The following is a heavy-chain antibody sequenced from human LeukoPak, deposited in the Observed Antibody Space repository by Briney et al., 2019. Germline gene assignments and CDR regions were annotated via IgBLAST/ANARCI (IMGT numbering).Heavy chain of an antibody. V-gene: IGHV1-69*02. CDR1: GGTFSSYT. CDR2: IIPILGIA. D-gene: IGHD3-16*01. Sequence: SVKVSCKASGGTFSSYTISWVRQAPGQGLEWMGRIIPILGIANYAQKFQGRVTITADKSTSTAYMELSSLRSEDTAVYYCASSDPSEGGAFDIWGQGTMVTVAS. CDR3: ASSDPSEGGAFDI. J-gene: IGHJ3*02.